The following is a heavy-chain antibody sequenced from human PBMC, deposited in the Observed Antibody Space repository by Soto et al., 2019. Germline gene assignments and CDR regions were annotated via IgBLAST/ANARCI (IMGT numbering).Heavy chain of an antibody. CDR1: GFTFSSYG. CDR2: ISYDGSNK. CDR3: AKDSDLGGGDCYFQH. V-gene: IGHV3-30*18. J-gene: IGHJ1*01. D-gene: IGHD2-21*02. Sequence: QVQLVESGGGVVQPGRSLRLSCAASGFTFSSYGMHWVRQAPGKGLEWVAVISYDGSNKYYADSVKGRFTISGDKSKNTVYLQMNSLSAEDTAVYYCAKDSDLGGGDCYFQHWGQGTLVTVSS.